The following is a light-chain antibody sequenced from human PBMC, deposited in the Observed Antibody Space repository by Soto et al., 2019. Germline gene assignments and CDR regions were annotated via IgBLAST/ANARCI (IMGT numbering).Light chain of an antibody. V-gene: IGLV1-40*01. CDR2: EVS. CDR1: SSNIGTGYD. Sequence: QSVLTQPPSVSGAPGQRVTISCTGNSSNIGTGYDVHWYQLLPRTAPKLMIYEVSKRPSGVPDRFSGSKSGNTASLTVSGLQAEDEADYYCTSYAGDTSLGVLGGGTKVTVL. J-gene: IGLJ3*02. CDR3: TSYAGDTSLGV.